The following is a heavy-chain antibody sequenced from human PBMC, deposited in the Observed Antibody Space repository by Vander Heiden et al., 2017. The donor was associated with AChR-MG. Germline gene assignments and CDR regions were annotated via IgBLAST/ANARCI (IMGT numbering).Heavy chain of an antibody. CDR3: ARRTSGSISLIDY. CDR1: GYSFTSNW. J-gene: IGHJ4*02. V-gene: IGHV5-51*01. CDR2: IYPGDSDT. D-gene: IGHD6-19*01. Sequence: EVHLVQSGAEVKKPGESLKISCKGSGYSFTSNWIGWVRQMSGQGLEWMGIIYPGDSDTRYSPSFQGQVTISADKSINTAYLQWSSLKASDTAMYYCARRTSGSISLIDYWGQGTLVTVSS.